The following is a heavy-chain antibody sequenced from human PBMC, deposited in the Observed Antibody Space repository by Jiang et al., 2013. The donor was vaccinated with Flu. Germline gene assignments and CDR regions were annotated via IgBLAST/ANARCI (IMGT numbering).Heavy chain of an antibody. V-gene: IGHV1-18*01. CDR1: GYRLTNYG. CDR3: VREASTHAKNFDV. CDR2: ISAYTGNT. D-gene: IGHD2-2*01. Sequence: SGAEVKQPGASVRVSCKASGYRLTNYGISWVRQAPGQGPEWVGWISAYTGNTKYGQNFQGRVTVTSDTSTSTVYMELTSLRHDDTATYYCVREASTHAKNFDVWGQGTLVTVSS. J-gene: IGHJ4*02.